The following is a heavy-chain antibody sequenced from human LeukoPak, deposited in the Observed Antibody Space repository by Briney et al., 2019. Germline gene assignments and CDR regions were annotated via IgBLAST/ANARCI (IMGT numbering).Heavy chain of an antibody. CDR1: GFTFSHHA. V-gene: IGHV3-23*01. J-gene: IGHJ1*01. Sequence: GGSLRLSCAASGFTFSHHAMSWVRQAPGKGLEWVSNIRATSGTTFYADSVKGRFTISRDNSKNTLYLQMNSLRTEDTAVYYCAKDRGDYDPEYFQHWGQGTLVTVSS. CDR2: IRATSGTT. CDR3: AKDRGDYDPEYFQH. D-gene: IGHD4-17*01.